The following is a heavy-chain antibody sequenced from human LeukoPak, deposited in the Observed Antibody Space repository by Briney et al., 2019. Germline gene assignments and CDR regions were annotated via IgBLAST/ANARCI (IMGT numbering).Heavy chain of an antibody. CDR2: IYYSGST. CDR1: GGSISSSSYY. V-gene: IGHV4-39*07. D-gene: IGHD3-22*01. CDR3: ARYYYDSSGYPTGAFDI. Sequence: SETLSLTCTVSGGSISSSSYYWGWIRQPPGKGLEWIGSIYYSGSTYYNPSLKSRVTISVDTSKNQFSLKLSSVTAADTAVYYCARYYYDSSGYPTGAFDIWGQGTMVTVSS. J-gene: IGHJ3*02.